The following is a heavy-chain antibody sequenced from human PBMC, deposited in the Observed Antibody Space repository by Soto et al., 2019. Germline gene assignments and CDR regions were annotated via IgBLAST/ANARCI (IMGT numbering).Heavy chain of an antibody. J-gene: IGHJ6*02. CDR1: GGAVSSYY. CDR3: ARDAQQWLVLPRALPDYYGMDV. Sequence: PPTLSPTCTNSGGAVSSYYGSSMRQPAGKVLEWIGRIYTSGSTNYNPSLKSRVTMSVDTSKNQFSLKLSSVTAADTAVYYCARDAQQWLVLPRALPDYYGMDVWGQGTTVTVSS. D-gene: IGHD6-19*01. CDR2: IYTSGST. V-gene: IGHV4-4*07.